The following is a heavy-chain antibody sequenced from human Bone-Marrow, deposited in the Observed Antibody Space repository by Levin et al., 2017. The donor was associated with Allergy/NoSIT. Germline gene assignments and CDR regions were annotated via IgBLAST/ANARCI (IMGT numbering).Heavy chain of an antibody. CDR3: ARDSWDIMGRFDY. V-gene: IGHV3-33*01. CDR1: GFIFSNYA. D-gene: IGHD1-26*01. CDR2: IWYDGRNE. J-gene: IGHJ4*02. Sequence: GESLKISCAASGFIFSNYAMHWVRQAPGKGLEWVAGIWYDGRNENYADAVRGRFTISRDNSKNTLYLQLNSLTAEDTAVYYCARDSWDIMGRFDYWGLGTLVTVSS.